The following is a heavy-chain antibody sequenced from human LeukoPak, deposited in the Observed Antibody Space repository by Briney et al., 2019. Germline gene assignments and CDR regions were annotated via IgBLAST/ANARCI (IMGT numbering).Heavy chain of an antibody. V-gene: IGHV3-21*01. D-gene: IGHD3-10*01. CDR2: ISSSSSYI. CDR3: AKVPDYYGSGRYH. CDR1: GFTFSDYS. J-gene: IGHJ4*02. Sequence: GDSLRLSCAASGFTFSDYSMNWVRQAPGKGLEWVSSISSSSSYIFYADSVRGRFSISRDNAKNSLYLQMNSLRAEDTAVYYCAKVPDYYGSGRYHWGQGTLVTVSS.